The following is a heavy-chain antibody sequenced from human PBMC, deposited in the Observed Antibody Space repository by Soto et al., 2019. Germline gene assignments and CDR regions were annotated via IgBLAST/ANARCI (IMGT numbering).Heavy chain of an antibody. CDR1: GFTFSSYS. J-gene: IGHJ6*03. V-gene: IGHV3-48*01. CDR2: ISSSSSTI. D-gene: IGHD4-17*01. CDR3: ARNSYGDSISMDV. Sequence: GGSLRLSCAASGFTFSSYSMNWVRQAPGKGLEWVSYISSSSSTIYYADSVKGRFTISRDKAKNSLYLQMNSLRAEDTAVYYCARNSYGDSISMDVWGKGTTVTVSS.